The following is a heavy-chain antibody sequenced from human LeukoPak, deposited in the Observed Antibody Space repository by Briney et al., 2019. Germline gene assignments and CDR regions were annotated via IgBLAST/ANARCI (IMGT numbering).Heavy chain of an antibody. J-gene: IGHJ3*02. V-gene: IGHV4-4*08. CDR1: GGSITGYH. CDR3: ARRNDFDI. CDR2: IYSSETT. Sequence: SETLSLTCTVSGGSITGYHWSWIRQPPGKGLEWIGYIYSSETTNYKPSLKSRVTISADTSKNRFSLKLTPVTAADTAIYYCARRNDFDIWGQGTMVTVTS.